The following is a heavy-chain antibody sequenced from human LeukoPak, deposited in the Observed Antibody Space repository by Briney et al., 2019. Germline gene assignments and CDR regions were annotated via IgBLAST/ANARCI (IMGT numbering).Heavy chain of an antibody. V-gene: IGHV4-34*01. Sequence: SETLSLTCAVYGGSFSGYYWSWIRQPPGKGLEWIGEINHSGSTYYNPSLKSRVTISVDTSKNQFSLKLSSVTAADTAVYYCARRRNYYDSSGYYFDYWGQGTLVTVSS. CDR2: INHSGST. D-gene: IGHD3-22*01. CDR3: ARRRNYYDSSGYYFDY. CDR1: GGSFSGYY. J-gene: IGHJ4*02.